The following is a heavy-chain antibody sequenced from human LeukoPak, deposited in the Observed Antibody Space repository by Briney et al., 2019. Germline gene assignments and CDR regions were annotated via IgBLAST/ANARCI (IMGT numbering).Heavy chain of an antibody. Sequence: SETLSLTCTVSGDSISSYYWGWIRQPSGKGLEWIGYIYYTGNTNYNPSLKSRVTISLDTSKHQFSLKLTSVTAADTAVYYCARGAYDSGSYQYFFDYWGQGTLVTVSS. CDR2: IYYTGNT. CDR1: GDSISSYY. J-gene: IGHJ4*02. V-gene: IGHV4-59*12. D-gene: IGHD3-10*01. CDR3: ARGAYDSGSYQYFFDY.